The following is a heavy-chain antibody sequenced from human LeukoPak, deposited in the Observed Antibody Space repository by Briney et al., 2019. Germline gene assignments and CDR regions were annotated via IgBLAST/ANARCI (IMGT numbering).Heavy chain of an antibody. CDR2: INHSGST. D-gene: IGHD3-9*01. Sequence: LETLSLTCAVYGGSFSGYYWSWIRQPPGKGLEWIGEINHSGSTNYNPSLKSRVTISVDTSKNQFSLKLSSVTAADTAVYYCARGPTSLYYDILTGYSPRRFWYFDYWGQGTLVTVSS. J-gene: IGHJ4*02. CDR1: GGSFSGYY. CDR3: ARGPTSLYYDILTGYSPRRFWYFDY. V-gene: IGHV4-34*01.